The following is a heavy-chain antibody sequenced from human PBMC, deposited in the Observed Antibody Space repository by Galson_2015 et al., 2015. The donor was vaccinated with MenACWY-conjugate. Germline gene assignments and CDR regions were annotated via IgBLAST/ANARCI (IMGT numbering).Heavy chain of an antibody. Sequence: SLRLSCAASGFIFSSYAMSWVRQASGKGLEWVSAMSGSGGSRNYADSVKGRFTISRDNSKNTLYLQMNSLRAEDTAVYYCARVQGGTRGVNYWGQGTLVTVSS. CDR2: MSGSGGSR. J-gene: IGHJ4*02. D-gene: IGHD1-1*01. CDR3: ARVQGGTRGVNY. CDR1: GFIFSSYA. V-gene: IGHV3-23*01.